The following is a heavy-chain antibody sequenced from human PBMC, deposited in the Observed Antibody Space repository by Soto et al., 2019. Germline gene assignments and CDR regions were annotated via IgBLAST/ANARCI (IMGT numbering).Heavy chain of an antibody. CDR1: GYTFTSYG. V-gene: IGHV1-18*01. CDR3: ASAPGDEYYGMDV. J-gene: IGHJ6*02. CDR2: ISAYNGNT. Sequence: QVQLVQSGAEVKKPGASVKVSCTASGYTFTSYGISWVRQAPVQGLEWMGWISAYNGNTNYAHRLQGRDTRTTDTGTSTAYMELRSMRADDTALYYCASAPGDEYYGMDVWGQGTTVTVAS. D-gene: IGHD3-10*01.